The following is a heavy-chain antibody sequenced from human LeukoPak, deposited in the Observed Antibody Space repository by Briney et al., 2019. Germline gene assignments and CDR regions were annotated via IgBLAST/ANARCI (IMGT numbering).Heavy chain of an antibody. Sequence: GGSLRLSCAASGFTFSNYWMSWVRQAPGKGLEWVAHINQDGSEQHYMDSVKARFIISRDNAKNSLSLQMDSLRAEDTAVYYCVRDGGVSGYDLLDYWGQGTLVTVSS. J-gene: IGHJ4*02. D-gene: IGHD5-12*01. V-gene: IGHV3-7*01. CDR2: INQDGSEQ. CDR3: VRDGGVSGYDLLDY. CDR1: GFTFSNYW.